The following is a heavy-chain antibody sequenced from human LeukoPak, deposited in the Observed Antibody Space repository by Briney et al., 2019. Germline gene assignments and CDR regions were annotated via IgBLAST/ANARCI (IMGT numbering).Heavy chain of an antibody. V-gene: IGHV4-34*01. CDR3: ARRRCANYYILTGYIARGCKIFDY. Sequence: ASETLSLNCAVYGGSFRGYYWRWNRQRPGKGLEWIGEIKHSGSTNYNPFLRSRVTISVDTSKNQFSHKLSFVTAADTAVCYCARRRCANYYILTGYIARGCKIFDYWGQGTLVTVSS. CDR1: GGSFRGYY. J-gene: IGHJ4*02. D-gene: IGHD3-9*01. CDR2: IKHSGST.